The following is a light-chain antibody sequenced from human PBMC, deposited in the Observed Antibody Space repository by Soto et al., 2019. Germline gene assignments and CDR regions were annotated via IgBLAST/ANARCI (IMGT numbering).Light chain of an antibody. CDR1: QSVGSNY. CDR2: GAS. Sequence: EIVLTQSPGTLSLSPGERATLSCRASQSVGSNYLAWYQQKPGQAPRLLIFGASTRATGIPDRFSGSGSGTDFTLTISRLEPEDFAVYHCQHYGRTLTFGGGTKVEIK. V-gene: IGKV3-20*01. J-gene: IGKJ4*01. CDR3: QHYGRTLT.